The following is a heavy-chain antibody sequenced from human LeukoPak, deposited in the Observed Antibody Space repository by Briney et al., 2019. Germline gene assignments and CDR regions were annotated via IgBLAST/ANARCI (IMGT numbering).Heavy chain of an antibody. CDR3: ARRRYYDYTGFFDY. J-gene: IGHJ4*02. V-gene: IGHV6-1*01. Sequence: SQTLSLTCAISGDSVSSNSASWNWFRQSPSRGLEWLGRTFYTSKWNNDYAVSVKSRISTNPDTSKNHFSLQLNSATPEDTAVYYCARRRYYDYTGFFDYWGQGTLVSVSS. D-gene: IGHD3-22*01. CDR2: TFYTSKWNN. CDR1: GDSVSSNSAS.